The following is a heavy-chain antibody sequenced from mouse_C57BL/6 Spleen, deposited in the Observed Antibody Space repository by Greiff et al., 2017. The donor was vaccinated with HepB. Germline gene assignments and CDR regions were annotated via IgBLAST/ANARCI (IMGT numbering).Heavy chain of an antibody. CDR1: GYSITSGYY. CDR2: ISYDGSN. V-gene: IGHV3-6*01. D-gene: IGHD1-1*01. CDR3: ARDRGSSYGFAY. Sequence: EVKLLESGPGLVKPSQSLSLTCSVTGYSITSGYYWNWIRQFPGNKLEWMGYISYDGSNNYNPSLKNRISITRDTSKNQFFLKLNSVTTEDTATYYCARDRGSSYGFAYWGQGTLVTVSA. J-gene: IGHJ3*01.